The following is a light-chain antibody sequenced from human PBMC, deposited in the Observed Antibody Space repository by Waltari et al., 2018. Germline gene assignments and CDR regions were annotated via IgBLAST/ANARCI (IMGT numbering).Light chain of an antibody. CDR3: QQYYSSPWT. CDR2: DAS. Sequence: VLTQSPGTLSWSPGERATLSCRASEFVGNDYLAWYQQKPGQAPRLLIYDASRRATGTPDRFSGSGSGTDFSLTISRLEPEDFAVYYCQQYYSSPWTFGQGTKVDI. J-gene: IGKJ1*01. CDR1: EFVGNDY. V-gene: IGKV3-20*01.